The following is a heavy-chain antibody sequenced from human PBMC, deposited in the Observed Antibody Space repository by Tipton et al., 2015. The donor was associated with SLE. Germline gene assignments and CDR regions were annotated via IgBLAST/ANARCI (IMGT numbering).Heavy chain of an antibody. CDR3: ARERYSSGWSD. CDR2: IYYSGST. Sequence: TLSLTCTVSGGSISSSSYYWGWIRQPPGKGLEWIGSIYYSGSTYYNPSLKSRVTISVDTSKNQFSLKLSSVTAADTAVYYCARERYSSGWSDWGQGTLVTVSS. D-gene: IGHD6-19*01. CDR1: GGSISSSSYY. J-gene: IGHJ4*02. V-gene: IGHV4-39*02.